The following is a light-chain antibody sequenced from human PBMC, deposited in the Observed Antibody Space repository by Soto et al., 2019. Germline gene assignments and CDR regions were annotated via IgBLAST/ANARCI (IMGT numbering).Light chain of an antibody. J-gene: IGKJ4*01. V-gene: IGKV1-27*01. CDR1: QDIRNH. CDR2: AAS. Sequence: DFQMTQSPSSLSASVGDRVTITCRASQDIRNHLAWYQQIPGKVPKLLIYAASTLHSGVPFRFSGSGSGTDFTLTIGSLQPDDVATYYWQKYDSAPLTFGGGTKVEIK. CDR3: QKYDSAPLT.